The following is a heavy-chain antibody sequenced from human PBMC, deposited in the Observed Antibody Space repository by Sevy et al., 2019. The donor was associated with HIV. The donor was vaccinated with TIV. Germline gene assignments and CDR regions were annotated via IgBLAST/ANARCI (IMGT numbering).Heavy chain of an antibody. CDR3: ARVGAEEGGY. J-gene: IGHJ4*02. CDR1: GFTFSSYS. CDR2: ISSSSSYI. D-gene: IGHD3-16*01. V-gene: IGHV3-21*01. Sequence: GGSLRLSCAASGFTFSSYSMNWVRQAPGKGLEWVSSISSSSSYIYYADSVKGRFTTSRDNAKNSLYLQMNSLRAEDTAVYYCARVGAEEGGYWGQGTLVTLSS.